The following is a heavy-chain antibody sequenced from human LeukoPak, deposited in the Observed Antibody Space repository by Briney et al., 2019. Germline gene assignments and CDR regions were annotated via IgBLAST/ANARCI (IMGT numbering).Heavy chain of an antibody. CDR3: AKVREMATIKRYHFDY. V-gene: IGHV3-23*01. J-gene: IGHJ4*02. D-gene: IGHD5-24*01. Sequence: GGSLRLSCAASGFTFSSYAMSWVRQAPGKGLEWVSAISGSGGSTYYADSVKGRFTISRDNSKNTLYLQMNSLRAEDTAVYYCAKVREMATIKRYHFDYWGQGTLVTVSS. CDR1: GFTFSSYA. CDR2: ISGSGGST.